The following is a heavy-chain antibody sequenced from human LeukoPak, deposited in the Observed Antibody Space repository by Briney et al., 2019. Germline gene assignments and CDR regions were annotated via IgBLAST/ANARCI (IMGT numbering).Heavy chain of an antibody. CDR3: ARHYDSSAYWYYFDY. J-gene: IGHJ4*02. CDR2: IYYSGST. D-gene: IGHD3-22*01. V-gene: IGHV4-59*08. Sequence: KPSETLSLTCTVSGGSISSYYWSWIRQPPGKGLEWIGYIYYSGSTNYNPSLKSRVTISVDTSKNQFPLKLSSVTAADTAVYYCARHYDSSAYWYYFDYWGQGTLVTVSS. CDR1: GGSISSYY.